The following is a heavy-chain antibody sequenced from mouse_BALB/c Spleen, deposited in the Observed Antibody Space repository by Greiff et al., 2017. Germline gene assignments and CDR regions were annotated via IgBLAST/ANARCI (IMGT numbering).Heavy chain of an antibody. Sequence: LQQPGSELVGPGASVKLSCKASGYTFTSYWMHWVKQRPGQGLEWIGNIYPGSGSTNYDEKFKRKATLTVDTSSSTAYMHLSSLTSEDSAVYYCTPYLLPFAYWGQGTLVTVSA. CDR2: IYPGSGST. D-gene: IGHD1-1*01. V-gene: IGHV1S22*01. CDR3: TPYLLPFAY. CDR1: GYTFTSYW. J-gene: IGHJ3*01.